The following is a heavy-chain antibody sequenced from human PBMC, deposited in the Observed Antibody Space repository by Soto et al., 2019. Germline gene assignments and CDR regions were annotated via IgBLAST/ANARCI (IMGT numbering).Heavy chain of an antibody. V-gene: IGHV3-9*01. CDR3: AKVTVVDAFDI. CDR2: ISWNSGSI. J-gene: IGHJ3*02. CDR1: GFTFDDYA. D-gene: IGHD2-15*01. Sequence: GGSLRLSCAASGFTFDDYAMHWVRQAPGKGLEWVSGISWNSGSIGYADSVKGRFTISRDNAKNSLYLQMNSLRAEDTALYYCAKVTVVDAFDIWGQGTMVTVSS.